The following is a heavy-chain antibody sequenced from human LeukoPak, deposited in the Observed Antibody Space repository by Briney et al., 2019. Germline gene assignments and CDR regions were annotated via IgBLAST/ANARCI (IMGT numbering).Heavy chain of an antibody. V-gene: IGHV3-48*01. CDR1: GFTFSSYS. Sequence: PGGSLRLSCAASGFTFSSYSMNWVRQAPGKGLEWVSDISSSSSSTIYYADSVKGRFTISRDNAKNSLYLQMNSLRAEDTAVYYCARCYGEPQYYFDYWGQGTLVTVSS. J-gene: IGHJ4*02. CDR2: ISSSSSSTI. CDR3: ARCYGEPQYYFDY. D-gene: IGHD4-17*01.